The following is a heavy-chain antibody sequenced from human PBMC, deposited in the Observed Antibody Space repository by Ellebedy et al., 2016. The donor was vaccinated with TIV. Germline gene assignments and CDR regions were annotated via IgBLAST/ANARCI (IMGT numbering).Heavy chain of an antibody. V-gene: IGHV4-61*02. J-gene: IGHJ5*02. D-gene: IGHD1-14*01. CDR1: GGSISSGRFY. CDR3: ARGRGINGTTHHFGFDP. Sequence: SETLSLXXSVSGGSISSGRFYWNWIRQPAGKGLEWLGRINTTGGVDYNPSLKGRITMSIDTSKNQLSLRLTSVTAADTAVYYCARGRGINGTTHHFGFDPWGQGTLVTVSS. CDR2: INTTGGV.